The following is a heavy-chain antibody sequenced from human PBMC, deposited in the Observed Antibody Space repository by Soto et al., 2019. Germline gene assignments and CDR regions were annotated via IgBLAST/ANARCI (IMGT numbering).Heavy chain of an antibody. D-gene: IGHD4-17*01. CDR2: ISVVGSTK. V-gene: IGHV3-48*03. CDR1: GFTSISHE. CDR3: ARARDYDYHYSGMDV. Sequence: EVQLVEPGGGLLRPGGSRTLSGVASGFTSISHEMSGVGQAPGRGREGVSYISVVGSTKYYADSVKGRFTISRDNAKNSLYLQMKSLRAEDTAVYYCARARDYDYHYSGMDVWGQGTTVTVSS. J-gene: IGHJ6*02.